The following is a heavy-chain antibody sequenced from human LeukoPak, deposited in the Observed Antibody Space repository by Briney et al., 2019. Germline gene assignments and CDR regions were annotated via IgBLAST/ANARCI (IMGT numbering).Heavy chain of an antibody. CDR2: INHSGST. J-gene: IGHJ4*02. D-gene: IGHD3-10*01. V-gene: IGHV4-34*01. Sequence: KPPETLSLTCAVYGGSFSGYYWSWIRQPPGKGLEWIGEINHSGSTNYNPSLKSRVTISVDTSKNQFSLKLSSVTAADTAVYYCARGLRRAYYYGSGSYPYFDYWGQGTLVTVSS. CDR1: GGSFSGYY. CDR3: ARGLRRAYYYGSGSYPYFDY.